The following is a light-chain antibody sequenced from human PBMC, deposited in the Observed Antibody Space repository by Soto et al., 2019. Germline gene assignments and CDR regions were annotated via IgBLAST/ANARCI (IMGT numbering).Light chain of an antibody. J-gene: IGKJ1*01. CDR2: DAS. V-gene: IGKV3D-15*01. CDR3: QQYNNYWT. CDR1: QSVSSN. Sequence: EIVVTQSPATLSVSTGERATLSCRASQSVSSNLAWYHQRPGQAPRLLIYDASNRATGIPARFSGSGSGTEFTLTISSLQPDDFATYYCQQYNNYWTFGQVTNVHIK.